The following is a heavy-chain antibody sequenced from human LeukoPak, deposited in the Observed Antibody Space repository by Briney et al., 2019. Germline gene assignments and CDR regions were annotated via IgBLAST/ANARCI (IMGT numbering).Heavy chain of an antibody. CDR1: GYTFTTYG. CDR2: INAYNGNT. CDR3: ARASDLDSFDY. J-gene: IGHJ4*02. V-gene: IGHV1-18*01. Sequence: ASVKVSCTTSGYTFTTYGISWVRQAPGQGLEWMGWINAYNGNTIYAQKLQGRVTMTTDTSASTAYMELRSLRSDDTAVYYCARASDLDSFDYWGQGTLVTVSS.